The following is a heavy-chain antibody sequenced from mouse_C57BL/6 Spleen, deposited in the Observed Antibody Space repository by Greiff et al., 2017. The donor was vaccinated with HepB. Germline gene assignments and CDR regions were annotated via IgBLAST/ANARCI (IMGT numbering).Heavy chain of an antibody. CDR2: IYPGDGDT. Sequence: QVQLQQSGAELVKPGASVKISCKASGYAFSSYWMNWVKQRPGKGLEWIGQIYPGDGDTNYNGKFKGKATLTADKSSSTAYMQLSSLTSEDSAVYCCARDRYYYGSKDWYFDVWGTGTTVTVSS. CDR1: GYAFSSYW. J-gene: IGHJ1*03. CDR3: ARDRYYYGSKDWYFDV. V-gene: IGHV1-80*01. D-gene: IGHD1-1*01.